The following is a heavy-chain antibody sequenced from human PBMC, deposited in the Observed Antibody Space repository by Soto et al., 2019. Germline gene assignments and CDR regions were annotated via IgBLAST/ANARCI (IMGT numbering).Heavy chain of an antibody. D-gene: IGHD4-4*01. V-gene: IGHV3-21*01. CDR2: ISGSGNYT. Sequence: GGSLRLSCAASGFTFSSYSMNWVRQAPGKGLEWVSSISGSGNYTHYADFLRGRFTISRDNAKTSLYLQMNSLRAEDTAVYYCAREGINNYNEYYFDSWGQGTVVTVYS. CDR1: GFTFSSYS. CDR3: AREGINNYNEYYFDS. J-gene: IGHJ4*02.